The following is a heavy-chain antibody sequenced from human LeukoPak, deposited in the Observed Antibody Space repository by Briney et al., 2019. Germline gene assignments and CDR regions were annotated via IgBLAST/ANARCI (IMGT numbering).Heavy chain of an antibody. Sequence: GGSLRLSCAASGFTFSSYGMHWVRQAPGKGLEWVAVISYDGSDMYHADSVKGRFTISRDNSKNTLYLQMNSLRAEDTAVYYCAKNLTVGPVYYFDYWGQGTLVTVSS. D-gene: IGHD1-26*01. CDR2: ISYDGSDM. V-gene: IGHV3-30*18. CDR1: GFTFSSYG. CDR3: AKNLTVGPVYYFDY. J-gene: IGHJ4*02.